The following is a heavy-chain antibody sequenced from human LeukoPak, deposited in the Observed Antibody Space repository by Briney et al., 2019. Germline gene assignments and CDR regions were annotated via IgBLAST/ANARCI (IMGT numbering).Heavy chain of an antibody. D-gene: IGHD2-21*02. CDR3: ARDGSQAYCGGDCDIDY. CDR2: ISAYNGNT. Sequence: ASVKVCCKASGYTFTSYGISWVRQAPGQGLEWMGWISAYNGNTNYAQELQGRVTMTTDTSTSTAYMELRSLRSDDTAVYYCARDGSQAYCGGDCDIDYWGQGTLVTVSS. CDR1: GYTFTSYG. J-gene: IGHJ4*02. V-gene: IGHV1-18*01.